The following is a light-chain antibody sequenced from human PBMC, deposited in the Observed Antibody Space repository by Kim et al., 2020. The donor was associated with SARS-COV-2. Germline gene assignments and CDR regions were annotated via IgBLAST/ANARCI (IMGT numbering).Light chain of an antibody. CDR3: QQYGRSPWT. CDR2: GAS. CDR1: QIVTDNY. Sequence: EIVLTQSPGTLSLSPGEGATLSCRASQIVTDNYLAWYQHKPGQAPRLLIYGASSSATRIPDRFSGSGSGTEFTLTISRLEPEDFAVYYCQQYGRSPWTFGQGTKVDIK. V-gene: IGKV3-20*01. J-gene: IGKJ1*01.